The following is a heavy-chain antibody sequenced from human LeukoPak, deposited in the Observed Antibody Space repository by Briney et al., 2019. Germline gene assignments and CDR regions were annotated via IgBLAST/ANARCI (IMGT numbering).Heavy chain of an antibody. CDR1: GYTFTSYD. D-gene: IGHD3-3*01. CDR3: AIDTYYDFWSGSRLGFDI. J-gene: IGHJ3*02. CDR2: MNPNSGNT. Sequence: ASVKVSCKASGYTFTSYDINWVRQATGQGLEWMGWMNPNSGNTGYAQKFQGRVTMTRNTSVSTAYMELSSLRSEDTAVHYCAIDTYYDFWSGSRLGFDIWGQGTMVTVSS. V-gene: IGHV1-8*01.